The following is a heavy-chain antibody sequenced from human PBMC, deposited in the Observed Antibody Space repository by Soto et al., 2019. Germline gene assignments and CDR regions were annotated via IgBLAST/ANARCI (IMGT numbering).Heavy chain of an antibody. Sequence: PGGSLRLSCAASGFTFSSYAMSWVRQAPGKGLEWVSAISGSGGSTYYADSVKGRFTISRDNSKNTLYLQMNSLRAEDTAVYYCAKYTTPTDSSGWYCDYWGQGTLFTVSS. CDR3: AKYTTPTDSSGWYCDY. CDR2: ISGSGGST. D-gene: IGHD6-19*01. J-gene: IGHJ4*02. CDR1: GFTFSSYA. V-gene: IGHV3-23*01.